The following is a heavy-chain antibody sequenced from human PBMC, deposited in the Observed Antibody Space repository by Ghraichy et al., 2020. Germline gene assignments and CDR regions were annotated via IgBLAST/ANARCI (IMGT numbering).Heavy chain of an antibody. CDR2: ISGSGDST. D-gene: IGHD2-2*01. J-gene: IGHJ4*02. Sequence: GSLRLSCVASGFSFSSYAMSWVRQAPGKGLEWVSGISGSGDSTNYADSVKGRFAISRDNSRNSLYLQMNGLRAEDTAIYYCVKGYCSTTSCSKFDYWGQGILVTVSS. CDR3: VKGYCSTTSCSKFDY. CDR1: GFSFSSYA. V-gene: IGHV3-23*01.